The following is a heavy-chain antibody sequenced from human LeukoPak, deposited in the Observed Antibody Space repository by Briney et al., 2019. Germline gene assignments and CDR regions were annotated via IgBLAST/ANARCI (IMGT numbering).Heavy chain of an antibody. V-gene: IGHV3-9*01. J-gene: IGHJ3*02. D-gene: IGHD1-26*01. CDR2: ISWNGGTL. Sequence: PGGSLRLSCAASGFTFDDYAMHWVRQAPGQGLEWVSGISWNGGTLGYADSVKGRFTISRDNAKTSLYLQMNSLRAEDTALYYCAKDRAGSGNYYGFPGAFDIWGQGTVVTVSS. CDR3: AKDRAGSGNYYGFPGAFDI. CDR1: GFTFDDYA.